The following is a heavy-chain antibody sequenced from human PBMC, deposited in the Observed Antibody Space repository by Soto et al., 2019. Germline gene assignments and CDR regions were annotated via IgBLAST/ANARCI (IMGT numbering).Heavy chain of an antibody. D-gene: IGHD3-9*01. CDR2: VYDNGRP. J-gene: IGHJ4*02. CDR1: GGSISVYY. CDR3: ARGVGSSPPRY. Sequence: SETLSLTCTISGGSISVYYWSWIRQSPRQGLEWIGYVYDNGRPYYSPSLKSRVTISADTSKNQISLTLTSATASDTAVYYCARGVGSSPPRYWGRGTLVTVSS. V-gene: IGHV4-59*01.